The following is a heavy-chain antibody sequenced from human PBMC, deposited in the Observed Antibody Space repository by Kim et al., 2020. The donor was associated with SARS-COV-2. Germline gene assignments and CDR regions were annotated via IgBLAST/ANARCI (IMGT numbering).Heavy chain of an antibody. CDR2: IYYSGST. J-gene: IGHJ4*02. CDR1: GGSISSSSYY. CDR3: ARRWHYDSSGYSKATYYFDY. D-gene: IGHD3-22*01. V-gene: IGHV4-39*01. Sequence: SETLSLTCTVSGGSISSSSYYWGWIRQPPGKGLEWIGSIYYSGSTYYNPSLKSRVTISVDTSKNQFSLKLSSVTAADTAVYYCARRWHYDSSGYSKATYYFDYWGQGTLVTVSS.